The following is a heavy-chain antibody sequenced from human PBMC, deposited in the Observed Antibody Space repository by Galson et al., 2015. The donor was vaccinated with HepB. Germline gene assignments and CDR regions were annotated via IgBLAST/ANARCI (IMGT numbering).Heavy chain of an antibody. Sequence: SLRLSCAAAGFTFSGYWMTWVRQAPGKGLEWVANIKEDESEKYYVDSVKGQFTISGDNAKNSLYLQLNSLRAEDTAVYFCARFAGGGYSTSWYRSGFDYWGQGTLVIVSS. CDR1: GFTFSGYW. J-gene: IGHJ4*02. V-gene: IGHV3-7*05. CDR3: ARFAGGGYSTSWYRSGFDY. D-gene: IGHD6-13*01. CDR2: IKEDESEK.